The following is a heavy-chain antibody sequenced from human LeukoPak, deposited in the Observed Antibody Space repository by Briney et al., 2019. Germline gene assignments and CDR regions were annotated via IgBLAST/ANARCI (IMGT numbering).Heavy chain of an antibody. D-gene: IGHD5-18*01. CDR3: ARSQGYSYGSSY. CDR2: IVPILGTA. Sequence: SVKVSCKAPGGSFGGYAVSWVRQAPGQGLEWMGGIVPILGTANYAQKLQGRVTITADDSTGTAYMELTSLRSADTAVYYCARSQGYSYGSSYWGQGTLVTVSS. J-gene: IGHJ4*02. CDR1: GGSFGGYA. V-gene: IGHV1-69*13.